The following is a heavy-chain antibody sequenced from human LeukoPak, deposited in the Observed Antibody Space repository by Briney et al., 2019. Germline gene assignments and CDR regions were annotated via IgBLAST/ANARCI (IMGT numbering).Heavy chain of an antibody. CDR3: ARREGGWYLDY. D-gene: IGHD6-19*01. Sequence: GGSLQISCQGPGSNFTNYWIGWVRQVPGKGLEWMGIIYPGDSDTRYSPSFQGQVTISADKSISTAYLQWSSLKASDTAMYYCARREGGWYLDYWGQGTLVTVSS. CDR2: IYPGDSDT. J-gene: IGHJ4*02. CDR1: GSNFTNYW. V-gene: IGHV5-51*01.